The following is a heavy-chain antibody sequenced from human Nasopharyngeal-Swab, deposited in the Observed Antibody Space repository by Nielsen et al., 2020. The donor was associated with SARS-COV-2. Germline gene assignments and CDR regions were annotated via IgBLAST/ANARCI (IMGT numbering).Heavy chain of an antibody. CDR1: GYSFTSYW. J-gene: IGHJ4*02. CDR3: ARWGWGYCSGGSCYSDY. D-gene: IGHD2-15*01. CDR2: IYPGDSAT. V-gene: IGHV5-51*01. Sequence: GESLKISCKGSGYSFTSYWIGWVRQMPGKGLEWMGIIYPGDSATRYSPSFQGQVTISADKSISTAYLQWSSLKASDTAMYYCARWGWGYCSGGSCYSDYWGQGTLVTVSS.